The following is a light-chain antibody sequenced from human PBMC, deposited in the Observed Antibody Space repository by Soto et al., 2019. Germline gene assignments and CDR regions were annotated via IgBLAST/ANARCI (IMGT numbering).Light chain of an antibody. CDR3: QQRSNLPPYT. CDR2: DAS. J-gene: IGKJ2*01. Sequence: EIVLTQSPATLSLSPGERVTLSCRASQSVSRYLAWYQQNPGQAPRLLIYDASNRATGIPARFSGSGSGTDFTLTISSLEPEDFAVYYCQQRSNLPPYTFGQGTKLEIK. CDR1: QSVSRY. V-gene: IGKV3-11*01.